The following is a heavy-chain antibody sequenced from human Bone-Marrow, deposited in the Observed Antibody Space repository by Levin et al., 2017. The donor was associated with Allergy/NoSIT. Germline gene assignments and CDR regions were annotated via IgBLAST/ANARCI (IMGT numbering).Heavy chain of an antibody. CDR2: IGTAGDT. J-gene: IGHJ3*02. CDR1: GFTFRTHD. D-gene: IGHD5-18*01. V-gene: IGHV3-13*01. Sequence: GESLKISCAASGFTFRTHDMHWVRQGTGKGLEWVSTIGTAGDTYDPDSVRGRYTISRENAKNSLYLQMNGLSAEDTAVYYCARYNYEYNALDIWGQGTMVTVSS. CDR3: ARYNYEYNALDI.